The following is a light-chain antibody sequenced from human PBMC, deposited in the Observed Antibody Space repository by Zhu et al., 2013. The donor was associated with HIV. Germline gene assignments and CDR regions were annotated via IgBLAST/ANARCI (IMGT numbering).Light chain of an antibody. V-gene: IGLV2-8*01. CDR1: SGDIGYYDY. CDR2: EVT. J-gene: IGLJ2*01. CDR3: SSYAGSSVV. Sequence: QSSLTQPPSASGSPGQSVTISCTGTSGDIGYYDYVSWYQQHPGKAPKLMIFEVTKRPSGVPDRFSGSKSGNVASLVVSGLQAEDEADYYCSSYAGSSVVFGGGTKADRP.